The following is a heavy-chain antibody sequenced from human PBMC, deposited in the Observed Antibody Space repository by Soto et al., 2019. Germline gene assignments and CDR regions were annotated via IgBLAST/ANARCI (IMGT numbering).Heavy chain of an antibody. J-gene: IGHJ4*02. CDR1: GGSFSGYY. CDR3: GGRLCSDVWSGYYYFDY. V-gene: IGHV4-34*01. Sequence: PSETLSLTCAVYGGSFSGYYWSWIRQPPGKGLEWIGEINHSGSTNYNPSLKSRVTISVDTSKNQFSLKLSSVTAADTAVYYCGGRLCSDVWSGYYYFDYWGQGTLVTVSS. D-gene: IGHD3-3*01. CDR2: INHSGST.